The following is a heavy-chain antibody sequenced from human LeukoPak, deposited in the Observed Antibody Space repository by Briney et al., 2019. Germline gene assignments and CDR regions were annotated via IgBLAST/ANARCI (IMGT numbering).Heavy chain of an antibody. CDR3: ARNLRGYWFDP. Sequence: SETLSLTCTVSGGSISSHYWRWIRQAPGKRLEWIGYLYFNEYTTYNPSLQNRVTISVDTSKRQVSLRLRPVTAADTAVYYCARNLRGYWFDPWGRGTLVTVSS. CDR2: LYFNEYT. CDR1: GGSISSHY. D-gene: IGHD4-23*01. J-gene: IGHJ5*02. V-gene: IGHV4-59*11.